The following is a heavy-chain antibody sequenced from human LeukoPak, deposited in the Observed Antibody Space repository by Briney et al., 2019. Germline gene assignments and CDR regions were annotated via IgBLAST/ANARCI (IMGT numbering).Heavy chain of an antibody. J-gene: IGHJ4*02. CDR3: ARLVAAAGEFDY. D-gene: IGHD6-13*01. V-gene: IGHV4-59*08. CDR1: GGSISSYY. Sequence: SETLSLTCTVSGGSISSYYWSWIRQPPGKGLEWIGYIYYSGSTNYNPPLKSRVTISVDTSKNQFSLKLSSVTAADTAVYYCARLVAAAGEFDYWGQGTLVTVSS. CDR2: IYYSGST.